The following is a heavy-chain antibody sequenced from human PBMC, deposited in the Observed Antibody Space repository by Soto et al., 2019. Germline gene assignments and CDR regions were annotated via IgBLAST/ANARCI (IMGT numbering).Heavy chain of an antibody. V-gene: IGHV4-34*01. CDR3: ARVTNIISRFSSRFDP. CDR1: GGSFSGYY. Sequence: SETLSLTCAVYGGSFSGYYWSWIRQPPGKGLEWIGEIHNSGNIYYNPSHKSRLSISVDTSKNQFSLKLSSVTAADTAVYFCARVTNIISRFSSRFDPWGQGTLVTVSS. D-gene: IGHD3-3*01. J-gene: IGHJ5*02. CDR2: IHNSGNI.